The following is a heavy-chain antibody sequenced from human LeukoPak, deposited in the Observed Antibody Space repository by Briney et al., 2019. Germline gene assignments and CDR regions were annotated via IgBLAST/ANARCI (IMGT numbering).Heavy chain of an antibody. CDR3: ARHSYCSSTSCYRFFDY. V-gene: IGHV5-51*01. CDR1: GYSFTSYW. D-gene: IGHD2-2*01. CDR2: IYPGDSDT. Sequence: GESLKISCKGSGYSFTSYWIGWVRQMPGKGLEWMGIIYPGDSDTRYSPSFQGQVTISADQSISTAYLQWSSLKASDTAMYYCARHSYCSSTSCYRFFDYWGQGTLVTVSS. J-gene: IGHJ4*02.